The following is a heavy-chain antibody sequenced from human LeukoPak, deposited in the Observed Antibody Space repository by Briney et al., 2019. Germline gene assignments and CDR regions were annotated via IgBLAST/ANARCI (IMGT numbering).Heavy chain of an antibody. D-gene: IGHD6-13*01. CDR1: GFTFSSYE. CDR2: ISSSGSTI. CDR3: ARSTRQPYYYYMDV. J-gene: IGHJ6*03. V-gene: IGHV3-48*03. Sequence: GGSLRLSCAASGFTFSSYEMNWVRQAPGKGLEWVSYISSSGSTIYYADSVKGRFTISRGNAKNSLYLQMNSLRAEDTAVYYCARSTRQPYYYYMDVWGKGTTVTISS.